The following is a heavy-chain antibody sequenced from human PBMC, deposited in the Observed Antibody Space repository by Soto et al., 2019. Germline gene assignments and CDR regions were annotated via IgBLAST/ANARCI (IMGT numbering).Heavy chain of an antibody. Sequence: GESLKISCQGSGYSFTSYWISWVRQMPGKGLEWMGRIDPSDSYTNYSPSFQGHVTISADKSISTAYLQWSSLKASDTAMYYCARGAAEYYYYYGMDVWGQGTTVTVSS. J-gene: IGHJ6*02. V-gene: IGHV5-10-1*01. CDR2: IDPSDSYT. CDR3: ARGAAEYYYYYGMDV. D-gene: IGHD6-13*01. CDR1: GYSFTSYW.